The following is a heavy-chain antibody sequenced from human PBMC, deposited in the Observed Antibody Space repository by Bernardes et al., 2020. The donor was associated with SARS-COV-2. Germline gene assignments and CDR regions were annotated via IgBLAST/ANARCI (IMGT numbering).Heavy chain of an antibody. CDR2: ISWNSGSI. CDR3: ARGPGYGMDV. J-gene: IGHJ6*02. Sequence: GGSLRLSCAASGFTFDDYAMHWVRQAPGKGLEWVSGISWNSGSIGYADSVKGRFTISRDNAKNSLYLQMNSLRDEDTAVYYCARGPGYGMDVWGQGTTVTVSS. CDR1: GFTFDDYA. V-gene: IGHV3-9*01.